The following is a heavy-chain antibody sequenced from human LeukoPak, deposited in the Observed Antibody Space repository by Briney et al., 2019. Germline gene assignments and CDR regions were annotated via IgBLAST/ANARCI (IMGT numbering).Heavy chain of an antibody. CDR1: GGSITSYY. D-gene: IGHD3-10*01. CDR2: IYTTGST. Sequence: SETLSLTCTVSGGSITSYYWSWIRQPAGKGLEWIGRIYTTGSTTYNPSLKSRVTMSVDTSKNQFSLKLSSVTAADTAVYYCARDTRSRTYYGSGYSMGFDPWGQGTLVTVSS. J-gene: IGHJ5*02. CDR3: ARDTRSRTYYGSGYSMGFDP. V-gene: IGHV4-4*07.